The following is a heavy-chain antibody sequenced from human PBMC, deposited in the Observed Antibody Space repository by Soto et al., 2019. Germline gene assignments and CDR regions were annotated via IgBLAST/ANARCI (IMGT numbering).Heavy chain of an antibody. Sequence: EVQLVESGGGLVQPGRSLRLSCAASGFTFDDYAMHWVRQAPGKGLEWVSGISWNSGSIGYADSVKGRFTISRDNAKNSLYLQMNSLRAEDTALYYCAKNYDILTGYYLGMDVWGQGTTVTVSS. CDR1: GFTFDDYA. CDR2: ISWNSGSI. V-gene: IGHV3-9*01. J-gene: IGHJ6*02. D-gene: IGHD3-9*01. CDR3: AKNYDILTGYYLGMDV.